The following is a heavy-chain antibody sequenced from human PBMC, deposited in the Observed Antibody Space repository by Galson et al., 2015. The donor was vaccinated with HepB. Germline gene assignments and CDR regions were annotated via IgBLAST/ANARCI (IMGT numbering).Heavy chain of an antibody. D-gene: IGHD2-21*01. CDR2: ISSSSSTI. Sequence: SLRLSCAASGFTFSSYSMNWVRQAPGMGLEWVSYISSSSSTIYYADSVKGRFTISRDNAKNSLYLQMNSLRDEDTAVYYCARVRRTAEYCGGVCVIAEWGQGTLVTVSS. V-gene: IGHV3-48*02. CDR1: GFTFSSYS. CDR3: ARVRRTAEYCGGVCVIAE. J-gene: IGHJ4*02.